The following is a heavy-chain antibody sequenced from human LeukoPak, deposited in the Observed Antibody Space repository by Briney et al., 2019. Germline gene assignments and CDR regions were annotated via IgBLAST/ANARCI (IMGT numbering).Heavy chain of an antibody. CDR1: GGSISSSNW. J-gene: IGHJ6*02. D-gene: IGHD2-2*01. CDR2: IYHSGST. CDR3: AREKTDCSSTSCYAEYYYGMDV. V-gene: IGHV4-4*02. Sequence: SETLSLTCAVSGGSISSSNWWSWVRQPPGKGLEWIGEIYHSGSTNYNPSLKSRVTISVDKSKNQFSLKLSSVTAADTAVYYCAREKTDCSSTSCYAEYYYGMDVWGQGTTVTVSS.